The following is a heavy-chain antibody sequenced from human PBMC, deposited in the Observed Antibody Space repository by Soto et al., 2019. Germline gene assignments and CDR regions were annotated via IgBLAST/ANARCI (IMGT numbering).Heavy chain of an antibody. CDR1: GGSFNRHT. V-gene: IGHV1-69*01. CDR3: ARGWGYDSTDYYYAY. Sequence: QVQLVQSGADVRKPGSSVRVSCKASGGSFNRHTISWVRQATGQGLEWMGGIIHIFGTANHAQKFQGRVTIIADESTSTGYMELSSLRSDDTAIYYCARGWGYDSTDYYYAYWGQGTLVIVSS. CDR2: IIHIFGTA. J-gene: IGHJ4*02. D-gene: IGHD3-22*01.